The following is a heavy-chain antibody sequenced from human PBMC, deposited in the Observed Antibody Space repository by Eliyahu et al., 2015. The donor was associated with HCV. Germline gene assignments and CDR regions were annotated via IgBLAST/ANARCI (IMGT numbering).Heavy chain of an antibody. Sequence: QVQLQESGPGLVKPSETLSLTCTVSGGSITTXXWRWIRQPPGKGLEWIGYIHYSGSTNYNPSLKSRVTISIDTSKNQFSLNLTSVTAADTAMYYCASGGGGIAVTGTGGWFDPWGQGTLVTVSS. D-gene: IGHD6-19*01. J-gene: IGHJ5*02. V-gene: IGHV4-59*01. CDR2: IHYSGST. CDR1: GGSITTXX. CDR3: ASGGGGIAVTGTGGWFDP.